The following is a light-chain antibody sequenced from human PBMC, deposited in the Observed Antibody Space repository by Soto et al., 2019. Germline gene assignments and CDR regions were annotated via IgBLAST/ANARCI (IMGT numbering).Light chain of an antibody. J-gene: IGKJ1*01. Sequence: EIVLTQSPATLSLSPGERVTLSCRASQSVSSNLAWYQQKPGQAPRLLIYDASNRATGIPARFSGSGSGTDFTLTISSLEPEDFAVYYCQQYQNSPRTFGQGTKVDIK. CDR1: QSVSSN. V-gene: IGKV3-11*01. CDR3: QQYQNSPRT. CDR2: DAS.